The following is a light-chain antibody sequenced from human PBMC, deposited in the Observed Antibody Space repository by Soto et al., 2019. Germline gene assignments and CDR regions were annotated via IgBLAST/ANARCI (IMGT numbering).Light chain of an antibody. J-gene: IGKJ4*01. V-gene: IGKV3-15*01. CDR2: EVF. Sequence: IVMAPPSSTPSVSPGDGAPLSCQASQSVNSHLAWYQQKPGQAPRLLIYEVFTRATGIPARFSGSGSGTEFTLTISSLQSEDSAVYYCQQYSSWSPLTFGGGTKV. CDR3: QQYSSWSPLT. CDR1: QSVNSH.